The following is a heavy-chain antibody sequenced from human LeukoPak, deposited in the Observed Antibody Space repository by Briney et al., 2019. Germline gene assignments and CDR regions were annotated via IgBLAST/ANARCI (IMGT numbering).Heavy chain of an antibody. V-gene: IGHV3-23*01. Sequence: GGSLRLSCAVSGITLSNYGMSWVRQAPGKGLEWVAGISDRGSRTNYADSVKGRFTISTDNPKNTLYLQMNSLRAEDTAVYYCAKDINYDTHSYYFDYWGQGTLVTVSS. D-gene: IGHD3-22*01. CDR2: ISDRGSRT. J-gene: IGHJ4*02. CDR1: GITLSNYG. CDR3: AKDINYDTHSYYFDY.